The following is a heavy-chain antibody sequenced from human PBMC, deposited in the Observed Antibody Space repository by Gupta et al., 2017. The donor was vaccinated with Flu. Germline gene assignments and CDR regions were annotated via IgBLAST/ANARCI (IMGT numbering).Heavy chain of an antibody. Sequence: SYYWSWIRRRAGKGREWIGRIYTSGGTNYNPSRKRRVTMSVDTSKNHVSLKLSSATEAETAVYYCASQGRALSGTPHAIDIWGQGGMVPVS. CDR3: ASQGRALSGTPHAIDI. V-gene: IGHV4-4*07. D-gene: IGHD6-19*01. CDR1: SYY. CDR2: IYTSGGT. J-gene: IGHJ3*02.